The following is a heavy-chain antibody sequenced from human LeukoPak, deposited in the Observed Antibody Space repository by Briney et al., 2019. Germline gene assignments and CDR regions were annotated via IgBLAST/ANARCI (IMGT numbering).Heavy chain of an antibody. CDR1: GGSISSGSYY. CDR3: ARAGAMVRVFDP. D-gene: IGHD3-10*01. Sequence: SETLSLTCTVSGGSISSGSYYWSWIRQPAGKGLEWIGRIYTSGSTNYNPSLKSRVTISVDTSKNQFSLKLSSVTAADTAVYYCARAGAMVRVFDPWGQGTLVTVAS. V-gene: IGHV4-61*02. CDR2: IYTSGST. J-gene: IGHJ5*02.